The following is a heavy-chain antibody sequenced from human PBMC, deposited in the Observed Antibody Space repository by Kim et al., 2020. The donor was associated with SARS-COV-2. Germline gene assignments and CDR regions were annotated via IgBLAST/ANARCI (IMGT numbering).Heavy chain of an antibody. J-gene: IGHJ3*02. Sequence: SLKSRVTISVDTSKNQFSLKLSAVTAADTAVYYCARVKPVLRFLEWLDDIWGQGTMVTVSS. CDR3: ARVKPVLRFLEWLDDI. V-gene: IGHV4-34*01. D-gene: IGHD3-3*01.